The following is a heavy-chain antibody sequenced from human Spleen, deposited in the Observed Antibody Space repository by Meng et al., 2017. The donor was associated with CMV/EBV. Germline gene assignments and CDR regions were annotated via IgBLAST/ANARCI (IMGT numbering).Heavy chain of an antibody. CDR3: ARVAAMPHYFDY. CDR1: GYTFTSYG. V-gene: IGHV1-18*01. Sequence: ASVKVSCKASGYTFTSYGISWVRQAPGQGLEWMGWISAYNGNTNYAQKLQGRVTMTTDTSTSTAYMELSSLRSEDTAVYYCARVAAMPHYFDYWGQGMLVTVSS. CDR2: ISAYNGNT. J-gene: IGHJ4*02. D-gene: IGHD2-2*01.